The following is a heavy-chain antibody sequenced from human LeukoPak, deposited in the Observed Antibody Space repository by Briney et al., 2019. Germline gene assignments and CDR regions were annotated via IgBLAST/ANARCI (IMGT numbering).Heavy chain of an antibody. D-gene: IGHD6-19*01. CDR3: ARDLLGQWPTVFDY. J-gene: IGHJ4*02. Sequence: GGSLRLSCAATGFTFSSYWMTWVRQAPGKGLEWVANIKQDGSEKYCVDSVKGRFTISRDNAKNSLYLQMDSLRAEDTAVYYCARDLLGQWPTVFDYWGQGTLVTVSS. CDR2: IKQDGSEK. V-gene: IGHV3-7*01. CDR1: GFTFSSYW.